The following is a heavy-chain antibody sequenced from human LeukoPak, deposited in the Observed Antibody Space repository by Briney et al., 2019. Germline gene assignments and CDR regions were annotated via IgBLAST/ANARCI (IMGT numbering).Heavy chain of an antibody. J-gene: IGHJ4*02. D-gene: IGHD3-16*02. V-gene: IGHV4-39*07. CDR3: ATSGSIMITFGGVIVHPGLDY. CDR2: INHSGST. Sequence: SETLSLTCTVSGGSISSSSYYWSWIRQPPGKGLEWIGEINHSGSTNYNPSLKSRVTISVDTSKNQFSLKLSSVTAADTAVYYCATSGSIMITFGGVIVHPGLDYWGQGTLVTVSS. CDR1: GGSISSSSYY.